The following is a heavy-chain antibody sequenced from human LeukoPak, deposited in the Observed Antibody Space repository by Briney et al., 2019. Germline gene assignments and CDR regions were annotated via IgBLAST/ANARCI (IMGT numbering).Heavy chain of an antibody. D-gene: IGHD3-22*01. CDR3: VKLPYSDTSAYYVDY. CDR1: GFTFSTSA. CDR2: ISSNGGSA. J-gene: IGHJ4*02. V-gene: IGHV3-64D*06. Sequence: GSLRLSCSASGFTFSTSAIHWVRQAPGKGLEYVSAISSNGGSAYYAGSVKGRFTISRDNSKNTLSLQMSSLRPGDTAVYCCVKLPYSDTSAYYVDYWGQGTLVTASS.